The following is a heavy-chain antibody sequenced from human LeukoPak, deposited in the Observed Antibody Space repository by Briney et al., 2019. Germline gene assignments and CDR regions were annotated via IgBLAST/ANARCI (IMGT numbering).Heavy chain of an antibody. CDR1: GGSISSYD. CDR2: IYDSGST. V-gene: IGHV4-59*01. CDR3: EREGATTSLFDH. D-gene: IGHD1-26*01. Sequence: PSDTLSLTCTVSGGSISSYDWSWSRQPPGEGLEWIGYIYDSGSTKYNPSLKSRITMSAGPCKNQFSLKLHSVTSADTAVYYCEREGATTSLFDHWREGPLVPVSS. J-gene: IGHJ4*02.